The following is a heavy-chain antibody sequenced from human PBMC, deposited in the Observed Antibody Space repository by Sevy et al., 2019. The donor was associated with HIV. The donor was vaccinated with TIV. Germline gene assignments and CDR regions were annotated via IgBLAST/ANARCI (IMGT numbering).Heavy chain of an antibody. CDR2: IKQDAGQK. CDR3: ARDDGNYYFHY. CDR1: GFTFSKYW. Sequence: GGSLRLSCAASGFTFSKYWMGWVRQAPGKGLEWVANIKQDAGQKYYVDSVKGRFTISRDKAKNSLYLQMNSLRAEDTAVYFCARDDGNYYFHYWGQRTLVTVSS. J-gene: IGHJ4*02. D-gene: IGHD1-7*01. V-gene: IGHV3-7*01.